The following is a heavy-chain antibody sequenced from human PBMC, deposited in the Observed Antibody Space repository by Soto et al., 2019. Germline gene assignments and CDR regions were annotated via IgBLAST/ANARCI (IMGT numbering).Heavy chain of an antibody. CDR2: INPNTGGT. D-gene: IGHD3-10*01. J-gene: IGHJ5*02. Sequence: ASVKVSCKASGYTFIDYYIHWVRQAPGQGLEWVGWINPNTGGTNYAQKFLGRVTMTRDTSISTACMEVTSLNSDDTAVYYCARDPSGVSAQLNWFDPWGQGTLVTVSS. CDR3: ARDPSGVSAQLNWFDP. V-gene: IGHV1-2*02. CDR1: GYTFIDYY.